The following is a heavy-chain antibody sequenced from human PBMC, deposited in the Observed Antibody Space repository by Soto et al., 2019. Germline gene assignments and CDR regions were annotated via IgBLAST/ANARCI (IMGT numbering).Heavy chain of an antibody. Sequence: ASVKVSCKASGYTFTGYYMHWVRQAPGQGLEWMGWINPNSGGTNYAQKFQGRVSMTRDTSISTAYMELSRLRSDDTAVYYCLPALRGSYRFNYWGQGTLVTVCS. V-gene: IGHV1-2*02. J-gene: IGHJ4*02. CDR3: LPALRGSYRFNY. CDR1: GYTFTGYY. D-gene: IGHD3-16*02. CDR2: INPNSGGT.